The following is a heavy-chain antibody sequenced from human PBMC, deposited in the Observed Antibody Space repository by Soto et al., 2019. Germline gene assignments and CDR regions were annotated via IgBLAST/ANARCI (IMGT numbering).Heavy chain of an antibody. Sequence: QVQLQESGPGLVKPSQTLSLTCTVSGGSISSGDYYWSWIRQPPGKGLEWIGYIYYSGSTYYNPSLKSRFTISVDTSKNQFSLKLSSVTAADTAVYYCARLYGSGSYYPDPYYYGMDVWGQGTTVTVSS. J-gene: IGHJ6*02. V-gene: IGHV4-30-4*01. CDR3: ARLYGSGSYYPDPYYYGMDV. CDR1: GGSISSGDYY. D-gene: IGHD3-10*01. CDR2: IYYSGST.